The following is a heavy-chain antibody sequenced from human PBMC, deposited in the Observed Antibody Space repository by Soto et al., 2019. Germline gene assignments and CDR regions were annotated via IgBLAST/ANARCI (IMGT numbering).Heavy chain of an antibody. CDR3: ARDGSLGYYYYGMDV. CDR1: GFTFSSYA. CDR2: ISYDGSNK. V-gene: IGHV3-30-3*01. J-gene: IGHJ6*02. Sequence: GGSLRLSCAASGFTFSSYAMHWVRQAPGKGLEWVAVISYDGSNKYYADSVKGRFTISRDNSKNTLYLQMNSLRAEDTAVYYCARDGSLGYYYYGMDVWGQGTTVTVSS. D-gene: IGHD3-16*01.